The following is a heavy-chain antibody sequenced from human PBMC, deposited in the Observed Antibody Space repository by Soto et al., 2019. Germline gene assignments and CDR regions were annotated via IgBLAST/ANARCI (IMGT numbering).Heavy chain of an antibody. CDR3: ARLQYQYYYYYGMDV. CDR1: GFSFGTYA. CDR2: ISFSSSYI. D-gene: IGHD2-2*01. J-gene: IGHJ6*02. Sequence: GGSLRLSCAASGFSFGTYAMNWVRQAPGKGLEWVSFISFSSSYIYYADSVRGRFTVSRDNAKNSLYLQLNNLRAEDTAVYYCARLQYQYYYYYGMDVWGQGTTVTVSS. V-gene: IGHV3-21*01.